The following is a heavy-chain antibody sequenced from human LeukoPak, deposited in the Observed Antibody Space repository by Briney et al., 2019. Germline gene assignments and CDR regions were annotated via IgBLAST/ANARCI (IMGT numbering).Heavy chain of an antibody. V-gene: IGHV3-7*01. D-gene: IGHD2-2*01. Sequence: GGSLRLSCAASGFTFSNYWINWVRQAPGKGREGVANIKQDGSETYCVDSVKGRFTISRDNAKNSLYLQMNSLRAEDTAVYYCAREKEGYCSRTSCYLDYYYYYMDVWGKGTTVTISS. CDR1: GFTFSNYW. J-gene: IGHJ6*03. CDR3: AREKEGYCSRTSCYLDYYYYYMDV. CDR2: IKQDGSET.